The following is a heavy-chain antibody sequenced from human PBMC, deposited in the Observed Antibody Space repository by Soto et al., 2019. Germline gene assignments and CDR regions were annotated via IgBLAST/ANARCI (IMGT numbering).Heavy chain of an antibody. D-gene: IGHD2-21*02. CDR3: ARADRTLVTSYSLDV. CDR2: INHSGTI. V-gene: IGHV4-34*01. Sequence: SSETLSLTCAVYVGPFSGYYWTWIRQPPGKGLEWIGEINHSGTINFNPSLKSRLTISLDTSKEHFSLKLSSVTDADTAAYYCARADRTLVTSYSLDVWGQGTTVTVSS. CDR1: VGPFSGYY. J-gene: IGHJ6*02.